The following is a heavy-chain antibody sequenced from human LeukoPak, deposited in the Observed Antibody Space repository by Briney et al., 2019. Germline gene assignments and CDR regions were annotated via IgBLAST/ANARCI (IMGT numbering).Heavy chain of an antibody. Sequence: ASVKVSCKASGYTFTNYAKHWVRQAPGQRLEWMGWINAGNDDTKYSQKFQDRVTITRDTSASTAYMELSSLRSEDTAVYYCARLSYNSSPFDYWGQGTLVTVSS. V-gene: IGHV1-3*01. D-gene: IGHD6-13*01. CDR1: GYTFTNYA. CDR2: INAGNDDT. J-gene: IGHJ4*02. CDR3: ARLSYNSSPFDY.